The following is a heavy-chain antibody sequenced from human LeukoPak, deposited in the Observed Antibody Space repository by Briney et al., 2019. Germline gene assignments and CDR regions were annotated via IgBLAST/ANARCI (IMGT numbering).Heavy chain of an antibody. CDR2: IYSGGST. CDR1: GLTVSSNY. V-gene: IGHV3-53*01. CDR3: ARVFRGVYYDSSGYYYPSDYYYYMDV. J-gene: IGHJ6*03. Sequence: PGGSLRLSCAASGLTVSSNYMSWVRQAPGKGLEWVSVIYSGGSTYYADSVKGRFTISRDNSKNTLYLQMNSLRAEDTAVYYCARVFRGVYYDSSGYYYPSDYYYYMDVWGKGTTVTVSS. D-gene: IGHD3-22*01.